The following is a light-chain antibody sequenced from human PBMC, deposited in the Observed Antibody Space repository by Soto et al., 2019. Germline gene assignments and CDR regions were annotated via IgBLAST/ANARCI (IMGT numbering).Light chain of an antibody. CDR3: LLSYTDAPV. Sequence: QAVVTQEPSLTVSPGGTVTLTCGSSTGSVTNSHYPYWLQQKPGQAPRTLIYATGSKYSWTPARFSGSLFGGKAALTLSDAQPEDEADYYCLLSYTDAPVFGGGTQLTVL. CDR1: TGSVTNSHY. V-gene: IGLV7-46*01. CDR2: ATG. J-gene: IGLJ7*01.